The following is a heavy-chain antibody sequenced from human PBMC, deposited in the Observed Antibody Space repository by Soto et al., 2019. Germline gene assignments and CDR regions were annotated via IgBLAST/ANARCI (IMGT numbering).Heavy chain of an antibody. Sequence: ASVKVSCKASGYTFTGYGISWVRQAPGQGLEWMGWISAYNGNTNYAQKLQGRVTMTTDTSTSTAYMELRSLRSDNTAVYYCARVHWYGPWWFDPWGQGTLVTVSS. CDR1: GYTFTGYG. J-gene: IGHJ5*02. D-gene: IGHD6-13*01. V-gene: IGHV1-18*01. CDR2: ISAYNGNT. CDR3: ARVHWYGPWWFDP.